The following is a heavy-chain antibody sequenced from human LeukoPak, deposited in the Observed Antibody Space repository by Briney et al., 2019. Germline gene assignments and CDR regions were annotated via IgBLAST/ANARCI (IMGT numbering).Heavy chain of an antibody. CDR1: GFTFSSYA. CDR2: ISYDGSNK. Sequence: TGGSLRLSCAAPGFTFSSYAMHWVRQAPGKGLEWVAVISYDGSNKDYADSVQGRVTISRDNSKNTPYLQMNSLRTEDTAMYYCASSRYGYCSSISCYVLSYWGQGTLVTVSS. D-gene: IGHD2-2*01. J-gene: IGHJ4*02. CDR3: ASSRYGYCSSISCYVLSY. V-gene: IGHV3-30*04.